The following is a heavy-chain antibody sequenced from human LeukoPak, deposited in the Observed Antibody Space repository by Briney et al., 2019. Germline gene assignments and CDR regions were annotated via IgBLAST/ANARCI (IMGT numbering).Heavy chain of an antibody. CDR2: ISTSSLNTI. CDR1: GFTFSSFG. CDR3: ARGLGGSDY. D-gene: IGHD6-19*01. Sequence: PGGSLRLSCAASGFTFSSFGMNWVRQAPGKGLEWISYISTSSLNTIHYADSVKGRFTISRDNAKNSLYLQMDSLRAEDTAVYYCARGLGGSDYWGQGTLVTVSS. J-gene: IGHJ4*02. V-gene: IGHV3-48*04.